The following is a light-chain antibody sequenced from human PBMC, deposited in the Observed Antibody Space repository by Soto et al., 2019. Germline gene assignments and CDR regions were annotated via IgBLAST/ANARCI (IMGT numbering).Light chain of an antibody. CDR1: SSSIGEGYD. V-gene: IGLV1-40*01. CDR2: VNN. CDR3: QSYDSSLSAWV. Sequence: QSVLTQPPSVSGAPGQRLSSSWAGISSSIGEGYDVHWYQQLPRTAPKLLIFVNNNRPSGVPDRFSGSKSGTSASLAITGLQAADEADYYCQSYDSSLSAWVFGGGTKVTV. J-gene: IGLJ3*02.